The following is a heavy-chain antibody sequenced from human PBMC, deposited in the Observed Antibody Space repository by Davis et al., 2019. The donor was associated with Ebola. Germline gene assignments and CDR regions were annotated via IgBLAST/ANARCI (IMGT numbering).Heavy chain of an antibody. CDR1: GFTFSSYG. V-gene: IGHV3-30*03. J-gene: IGHJ4*02. D-gene: IGHD3-16*02. CDR2: ISYDGSNK. CDR3: ARTGIMITFGGVIVMPFDY. Sequence: PGGSLRLSCAASGFTFSSYGMHWVRQAPGKGLEWVAVISYDGSNKYYADSVKGRFTISRDNAKNSLYLQMNSLRAEDTAVYYCARTGIMITFGGVIVMPFDYWGQGTLVTVSS.